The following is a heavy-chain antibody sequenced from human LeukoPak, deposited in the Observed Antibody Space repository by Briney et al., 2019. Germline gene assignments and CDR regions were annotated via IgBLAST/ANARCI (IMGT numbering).Heavy chain of an antibody. CDR1: GFNFDDYG. D-gene: IGHD3-22*01. CDR2: INWNGGGT. Sequence: VGSLRLSCAASGFNFDDYGMSWVRQAPGKGLEWVSGINWNGGGTGYADSVKGRLTICRENAKNSLYLPMNSLKAEDTALYYCARGPLQTIPTSKIVVYYYPFDYWGQGTLVTVSS. CDR3: ARGPLQTIPTSKIVVYYYPFDY. V-gene: IGHV3-20*04. J-gene: IGHJ4*02.